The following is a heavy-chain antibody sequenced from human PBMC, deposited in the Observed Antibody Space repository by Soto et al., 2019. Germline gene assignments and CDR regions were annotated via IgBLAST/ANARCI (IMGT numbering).Heavy chain of an antibody. V-gene: IGHV1-3*01. D-gene: IGHD6-13*01. CDR2: INAGNGNT. CDR1: GYTFTSYA. CDR3: ARDGIAAPGNWFDP. Sequence: ASVKVSCKASGYTFTSYAMHWVRQAPGQRLEWMGWINAGNGNTKYSQKFQGRVTITRDTSASTAYMELSSLRSEDTAVYYCARDGIAAPGNWFDPWGQGTLVTVSS. J-gene: IGHJ5*02.